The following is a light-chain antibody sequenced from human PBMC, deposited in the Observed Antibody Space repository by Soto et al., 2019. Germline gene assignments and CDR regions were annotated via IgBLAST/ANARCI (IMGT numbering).Light chain of an antibody. J-gene: IGLJ1*01. V-gene: IGLV2-14*01. CDR2: DVS. CDR1: SSDVGRYNY. Sequence: QSVLAQPASVSGSPGQSIAISCTGTSSDVGRYNYVSWFQQHPGEAPKLMIYDVSNRPSGVSDRFSGSKSGNTASLTISGLQAEDEADYYCSSYTSSNTFVFGTGTKVTVL. CDR3: SSYTSSNTFV.